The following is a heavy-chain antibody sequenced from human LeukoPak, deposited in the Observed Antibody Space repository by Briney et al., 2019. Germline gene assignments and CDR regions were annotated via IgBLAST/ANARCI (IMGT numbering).Heavy chain of an antibody. D-gene: IGHD2-15*01. V-gene: IGHV4-4*07. CDR1: AGSSSSYY. Sequence: SETLSLTCTVSAGSSSSYYWTWIRQAAGKGLEWIGRIHTSGSTKYNPSLNSRVTMSLDTSNNQFSLKLSSVTAADTAVYYCARGAPYSGGNYYFDYWGQGTQVTVSS. CDR2: IHTSGST. CDR3: ARGAPYSGGNYYFDY. J-gene: IGHJ4*02.